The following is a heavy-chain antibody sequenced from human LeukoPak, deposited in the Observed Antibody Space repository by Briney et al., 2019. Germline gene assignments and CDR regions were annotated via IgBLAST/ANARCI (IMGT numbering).Heavy chain of an antibody. J-gene: IGHJ6*02. CDR3: ARDWVYRNSYYGLDV. CDR2: ISGDGSST. CDR1: GFTFTSYW. D-gene: IGHD6-13*01. V-gene: IGHV3-74*01. Sequence: GGSLRLSCAASGFTFTSYWMNWVRQVPGKGLVWVSRISGDGSSTTYADSVKGRFTISRDNAKYALYLQMNSLRAEDTAVYCCARDWVYRNSYYGLDVWGQGTTVTVSS.